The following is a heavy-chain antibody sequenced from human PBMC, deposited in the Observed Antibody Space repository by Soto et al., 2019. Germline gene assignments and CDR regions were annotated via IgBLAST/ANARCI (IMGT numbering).Heavy chain of an antibody. Sequence: GGSLRLSCAASGFIVSNNYMGWARQAPGKGLEWVSITYADGRAYYADSVKGRFTVSRDNAKNSLYLQMNSLRAEDTAVYYCARVRGSETYYYDSSGYYGWGQGTPVTVSS. CDR3: ARVRGSETYYYDSSGYYG. J-gene: IGHJ4*02. CDR1: GFIVSNNY. D-gene: IGHD3-22*01. V-gene: IGHV3-53*01. CDR2: TYADGRA.